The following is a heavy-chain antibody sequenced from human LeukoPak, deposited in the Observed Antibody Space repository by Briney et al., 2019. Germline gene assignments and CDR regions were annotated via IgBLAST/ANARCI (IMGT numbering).Heavy chain of an antibody. J-gene: IGHJ4*02. CDR3: ARVATTSPFFDY. CDR1: GYTFTSYY. V-gene: IGHV1-46*01. Sequence: ASVKVSCKASGYTFTSYYMHWVPQAPGQGLEWMGIINPSGGSTSYAQKFQGRVTMTRDTSTSTVYVELSSLRSEDTAVYYCARVATTSPFFDYWGQGTLVTVSS. CDR2: INPSGGST. D-gene: IGHD1-26*01.